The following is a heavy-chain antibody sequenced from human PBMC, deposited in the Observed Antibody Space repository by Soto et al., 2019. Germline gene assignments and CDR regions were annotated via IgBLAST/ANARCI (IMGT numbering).Heavy chain of an antibody. Sequence: QVQLVEAGGGVVQPGRSLRLSCAASGFTFSSYAMHWVRQAPGKGLEWVAVISYDGSNKYYADSVKGRFTISRDNSKNPRYLQMNSLSAEDTAVYYCAREDGYRYGPLDYWGQGTLVTVSS. J-gene: IGHJ4*02. CDR3: AREDGYRYGPLDY. CDR1: GFTFSSYA. V-gene: IGHV3-30-3*01. CDR2: ISYDGSNK. D-gene: IGHD5-18*01.